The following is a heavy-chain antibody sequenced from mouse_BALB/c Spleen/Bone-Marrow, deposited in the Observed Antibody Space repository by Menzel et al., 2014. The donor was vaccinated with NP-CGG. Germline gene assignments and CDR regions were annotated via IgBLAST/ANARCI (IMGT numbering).Heavy chain of an antibody. CDR2: IDPANGNT. CDR1: GFNIKDTY. CDR3: AYYRCDEGGFAF. J-gene: IGHJ3*01. D-gene: IGHD2-14*01. V-gene: IGHV14-3*02. Sequence: VQLKDSGAELVKPGASVKLSCTASGFNIKDTYMHWVKQRPEQGLEWIVGIDPANGNTKYDPKFQGKATITADTSSNPAYLQLSSLTSEDTAVYYCAYYRCDEGGFAFWGQGTLVTVSA.